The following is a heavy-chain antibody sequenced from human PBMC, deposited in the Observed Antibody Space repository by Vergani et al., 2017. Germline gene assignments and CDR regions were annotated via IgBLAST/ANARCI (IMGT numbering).Heavy chain of an antibody. Sequence: QVKLQESGPGLVKPSETLSLTCTVSGASVNSYYWSWIRQPPGKGLEWMGYVSFRGDTLYAPSVKGRMTISLNTSSNQFSLTLTSVTAADTAVYYCASDTHSGQRADRWGQGILVTVTS. J-gene: IGHJ5*02. CDR1: GASVNSYY. CDR2: VSFRGDT. V-gene: IGHV4-59*02. D-gene: IGHD6-19*01. CDR3: ASDTHSGQRADR.